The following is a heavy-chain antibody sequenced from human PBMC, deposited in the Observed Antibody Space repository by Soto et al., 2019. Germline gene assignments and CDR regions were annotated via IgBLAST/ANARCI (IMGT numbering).Heavy chain of an antibody. CDR1: GGSFSGYY. CDR3: ARARDWFDP. J-gene: IGHJ5*02. CDR2: IDHSGYT. V-gene: IGHV4-34*01. Sequence: SETLSLTCAVYGGSFSGYYWNWIRQPPGKGLEWIGEIDHSGYTNYNPSLKSRVTISVDTSKNQFSLRLTSVTAADTAVYYCARARDWFDPWGQGTLVTVSS.